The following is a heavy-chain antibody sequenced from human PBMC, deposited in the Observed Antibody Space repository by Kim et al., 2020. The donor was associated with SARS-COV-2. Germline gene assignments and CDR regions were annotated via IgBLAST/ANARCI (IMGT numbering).Heavy chain of an antibody. CDR3: ARDGITMNDAFDI. J-gene: IGHJ3*02. Sequence: YYADSGKGRFTISRDNSKNTLYLQMNSLRAEDTAVYYCARDGITMNDAFDIWGQGTMVTVSS. V-gene: IGHV3-33*01. D-gene: IGHD3-22*01.